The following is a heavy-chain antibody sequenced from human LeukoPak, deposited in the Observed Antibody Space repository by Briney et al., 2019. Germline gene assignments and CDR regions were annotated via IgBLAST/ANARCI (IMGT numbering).Heavy chain of an antibody. Sequence: ASVKVSCKASGGTFSSYAISWVRQAPGQGLEWMGGIIPIFGTANYAQKFQGRVTITTDESTSTAYMELSSLRSEVTAVYYCASRRELHHPFGYWGQGTLVTVSS. CDR1: GGTFSSYA. CDR2: IIPIFGTA. D-gene: IGHD1-26*01. J-gene: IGHJ4*02. V-gene: IGHV1-69*05. CDR3: ASRRELHHPFGY.